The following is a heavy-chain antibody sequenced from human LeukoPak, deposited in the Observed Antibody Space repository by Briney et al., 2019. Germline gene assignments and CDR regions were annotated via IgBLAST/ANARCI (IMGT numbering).Heavy chain of an antibody. CDR2: INPNSGGT. J-gene: IGHJ5*02. V-gene: IGHV1-2*02. CDR3: ARVLTVITIFGVVIGNWFDP. Sequence: GASVKVSCKASGYTFTGYYMHWVRQAPGQGLEWMGWINPNSGGTNYAQKFQGRVTMTRDTSISTAYMELSRLRSDDTAVYYCARVLTVITIFGVVIGNWFDPWGQGTLVTVSS. D-gene: IGHD3-3*01. CDR1: GYTFTGYY.